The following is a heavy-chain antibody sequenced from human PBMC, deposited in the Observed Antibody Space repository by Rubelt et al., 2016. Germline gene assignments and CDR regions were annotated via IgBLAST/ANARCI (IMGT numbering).Heavy chain of an antibody. V-gene: IGHV1-18*01. CDR2: SAYNGNT. CDR3: ARGGWPVFDDY. Sequence: SAYNGNTNYAQKFQGRVTMTTDTSTSTAYMELRSLTSDDTAVYYCARGGWPVFDDYWGQGTLVTVSS. J-gene: IGHJ4*02. D-gene: IGHD3-3*01.